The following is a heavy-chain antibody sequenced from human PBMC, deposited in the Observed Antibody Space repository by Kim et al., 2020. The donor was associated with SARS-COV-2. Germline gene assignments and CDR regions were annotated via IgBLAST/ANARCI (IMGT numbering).Heavy chain of an antibody. CDR2: INPSGGSP. CDR1: GYTFTDYY. CDR3: ARDLSSSGLDP. J-gene: IGHJ5*02. V-gene: IGHV1-46*01. D-gene: IGHD6-13*01. Sequence: ASVKVSCKASGYTFTDYYIHWVRQAPGQGLEWMGIINPSGGSPTYAQNFQGRVTMTRDTSTSTVYMELNSLRSEDTAVYYCARDLSSSGLDPWGQGTLVTVSS.